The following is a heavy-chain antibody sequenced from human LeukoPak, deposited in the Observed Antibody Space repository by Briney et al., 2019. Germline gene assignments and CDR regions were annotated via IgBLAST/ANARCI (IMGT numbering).Heavy chain of an antibody. D-gene: IGHD4-17*01. V-gene: IGHV4-59*11. CDR2: ISNSGST. Sequence: SETLSLTCTVSGGSISSHYWTWIRQPPGKGLEWIGDISNSGSTNYNPSLKSRVTIAIDTSKNQFSLKLSSVTAADTAVYYCARGQLREYFDYWGQGTLVTVSS. J-gene: IGHJ4*02. CDR3: ARGQLREYFDY. CDR1: GGSISSHY.